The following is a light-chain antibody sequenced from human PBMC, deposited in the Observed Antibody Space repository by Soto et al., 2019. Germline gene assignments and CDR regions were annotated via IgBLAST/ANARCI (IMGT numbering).Light chain of an antibody. CDR1: SSDDGLYDY. Sequence: QSALTQPASVSVSPGQSITISCTGTSSDDGLYDYVSWYQQHPGKAPKLMIYEVNQRPSGVSTRFSGSKSGNTASLTISGLQAEDEADYYCSSYTSSSTRLYVFGTGTKLTVL. J-gene: IGLJ1*01. CDR2: EVN. V-gene: IGLV2-14*01. CDR3: SSYTSSSTRLYV.